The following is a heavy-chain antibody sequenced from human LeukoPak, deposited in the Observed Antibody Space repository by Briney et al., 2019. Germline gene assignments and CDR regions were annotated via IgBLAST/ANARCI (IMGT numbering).Heavy chain of an antibody. Sequence: ASVKVSCKASGYTFTGYYMHWVRQAPGQGLEWMGWINPNSGGTNYAQKFQGWVTMTRDTSISTACMELSRLRSDDTAVYYCARGGLGYCSSTSCYSENWFDPWGQGTLVTVSS. CDR2: INPNSGGT. J-gene: IGHJ5*02. CDR3: ARGGLGYCSSTSCYSENWFDP. D-gene: IGHD2-2*02. V-gene: IGHV1-2*04. CDR1: GYTFTGYY.